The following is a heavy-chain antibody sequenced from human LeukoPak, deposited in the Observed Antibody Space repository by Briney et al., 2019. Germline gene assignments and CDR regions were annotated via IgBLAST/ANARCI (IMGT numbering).Heavy chain of an antibody. J-gene: IGHJ4*02. CDR3: ARDYYGDFYFDY. D-gene: IGHD4-17*01. V-gene: IGHV4-59*01. CDR1: GGSISSYY. Sequence: SETLSLTCTVSGGSISSYYWSWIRQPPGKGLEWIGYIYYSGSANYNPSLKSRVTISVDTSKNQFSLKLSSVTAADTAVYYCARDYYGDFYFDYWGQGTLVTVSS. CDR2: IYYSGSA.